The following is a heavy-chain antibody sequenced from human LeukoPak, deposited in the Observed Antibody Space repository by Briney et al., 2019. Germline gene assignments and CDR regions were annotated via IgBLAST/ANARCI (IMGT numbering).Heavy chain of an antibody. D-gene: IGHD3-10*01. CDR3: ARHGSHYASGPLFDH. J-gene: IGHJ4*02. CDR2: IYYSGST. Sequence: SETLSLTCTVSGDSITGNTYYWGWIRQPPGKWPEWIGSIYYSGSTYYNPSLQSRVTISLDTSKNQFSLKLSSVTATDTAVYYCARHGSHYASGPLFDHWGQGTLVTVSS. CDR1: GDSITGNTYY. V-gene: IGHV4-39*01.